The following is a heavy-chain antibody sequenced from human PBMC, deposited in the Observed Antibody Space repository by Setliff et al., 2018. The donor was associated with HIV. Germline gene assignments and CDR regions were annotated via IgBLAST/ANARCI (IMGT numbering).Heavy chain of an antibody. D-gene: IGHD2-15*01. CDR1: GFTFSSYW. Sequence: GGSLRLSCAASGFTFSSYWMSWVRQAPGKGLEWVANIKYDGSEKYYVGSVKGRFTISGDNAKNSLYLQMNSLRAEDTAMYYCACRVVAATEVDYWGQGTLVTVSS. CDR2: IKYDGSEK. V-gene: IGHV3-7*03. CDR3: ACRVVAATEVDY. J-gene: IGHJ4*02.